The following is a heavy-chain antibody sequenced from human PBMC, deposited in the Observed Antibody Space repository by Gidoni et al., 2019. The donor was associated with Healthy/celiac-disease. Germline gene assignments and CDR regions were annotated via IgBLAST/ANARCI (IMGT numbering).Heavy chain of an antibody. CDR1: GFTFSSYG. Sequence: QVQLVESGGGVVQPGRSLRLSCAASGFTFSSYGMHWVRQAPGKGLEWVAVIWYDGSNKYYADSVKGRFTISRDNSKNTLYLQMNSLRAEDTAVYYCASGLYYYGSGSYYNVPMDVWGKGTTVTVSS. D-gene: IGHD3-10*01. J-gene: IGHJ6*03. V-gene: IGHV3-33*01. CDR2: IWYDGSNK. CDR3: ASGLYYYGSGSYYNVPMDV.